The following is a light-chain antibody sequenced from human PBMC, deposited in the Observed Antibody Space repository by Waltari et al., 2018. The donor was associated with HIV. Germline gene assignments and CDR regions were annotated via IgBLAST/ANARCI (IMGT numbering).Light chain of an antibody. CDR1: NTERKS. CDR2: YVT. Sequence: SSRLTQTPSVSVAPGETATLPCGAINTERKSVHWYQQKAGQAPVVVMSYVTDRPAGIAERFSGFNSGHSATLIISRVGAGDEADYYCQVWDSATDHVLFGGGTRLTVL. J-gene: IGLJ2*01. CDR3: QVWDSATDHVL. V-gene: IGLV3-21*04.